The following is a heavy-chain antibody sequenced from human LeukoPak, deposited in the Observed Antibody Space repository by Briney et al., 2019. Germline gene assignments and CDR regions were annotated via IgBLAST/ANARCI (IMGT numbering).Heavy chain of an antibody. Sequence: PGGSLRLSCAASGFTFSSYAMSWVRQAPGKGLEWVSAISGSVGSTYYADSVKGRFTISRDNSKNTLYLQMNSLRAEDTAVYYCAKDIVVVVAATFDYWGQGTLVTVSS. V-gene: IGHV3-23*01. D-gene: IGHD2-15*01. J-gene: IGHJ4*02. CDR2: ISGSVGST. CDR3: AKDIVVVVAATFDY. CDR1: GFTFSSYA.